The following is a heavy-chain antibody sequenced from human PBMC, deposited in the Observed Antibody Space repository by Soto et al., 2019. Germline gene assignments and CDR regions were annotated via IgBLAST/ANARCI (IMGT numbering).Heavy chain of an antibody. J-gene: IGHJ3*02. CDR2: IFHTGTT. D-gene: IGHD3-22*01. CDR1: GASLTSGDYY. V-gene: IGHV4-31*03. Sequence: QVQLRESGPGLAKPSQTVSLTCTVSGASLTSGDYYWTWIRQVPGKDLEWIGYIFHTGTTFYTPSLKSRVLMSIDTSDNYFSLNLNSVTAADTAVYYCARGLGYDSNGRFLAAFDIWGHGTLVTVSA. CDR3: ARGLGYDSNGRFLAAFDI.